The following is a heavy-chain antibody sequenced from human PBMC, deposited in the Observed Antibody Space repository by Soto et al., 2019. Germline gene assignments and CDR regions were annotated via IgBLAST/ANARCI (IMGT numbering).Heavy chain of an antibody. J-gene: IGHJ4*02. Sequence: EVQLLESGGGLVQPGGSLRLSCAASGFTFSTYAMSWVRQAPGKGLEWVSKIINSGGSTYYADSVKGRFTISRDNSKNTLYLQMNSLRAEDTAVYYCATGQQLGYWGQGTLVTDSS. V-gene: IGHV3-23*01. CDR1: GFTFSTYA. CDR2: IINSGGST. D-gene: IGHD6-13*01. CDR3: ATGQQLGY.